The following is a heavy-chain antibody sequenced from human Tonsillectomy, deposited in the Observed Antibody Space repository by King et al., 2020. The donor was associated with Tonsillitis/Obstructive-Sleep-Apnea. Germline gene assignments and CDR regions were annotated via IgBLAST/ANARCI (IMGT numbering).Heavy chain of an antibody. CDR3: ARTRVREVITLDFDY. J-gene: IGHJ4*02. Sequence: VQLVESGGGLVKHGGSLRLSCAASAFTFSTYSMNWVRQAPGKGLEWVSSISSRSSYIYYADSVKGRFTISRDNTKNSLYLQMNSLRAEDTAVYYCARTRVREVITLDFDYWGQGTLVTVSS. CDR1: AFTFSTYS. CDR2: ISSRSSYI. D-gene: IGHD3-10*01. V-gene: IGHV3-21*01.